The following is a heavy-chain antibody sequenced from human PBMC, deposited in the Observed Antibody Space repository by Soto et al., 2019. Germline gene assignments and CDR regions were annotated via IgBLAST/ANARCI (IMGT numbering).Heavy chain of an antibody. D-gene: IGHD5-18*01. CDR1: GFTFSSYA. CDR2: ISGSGGST. J-gene: IGHJ6*02. Sequence: GGSLRLSCAASGFTFSSYAMSWVRQAPGKGLEWVSAISGSGGSTYYADSVKGRFTISRDNSKNTLYLQMNSLRAEDTAVYYCAKTLGYSYGYDYYGMDVWGQGTTVTVSS. V-gene: IGHV3-23*01. CDR3: AKTLGYSYGYDYYGMDV.